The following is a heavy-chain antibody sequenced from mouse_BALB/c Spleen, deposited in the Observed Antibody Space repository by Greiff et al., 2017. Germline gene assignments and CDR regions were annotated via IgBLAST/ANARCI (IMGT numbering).Heavy chain of an antibody. J-gene: IGHJ3*01. Sequence: VQLKQSGPELVKPGASVKISCKASGYSFTGYFMNWVMQSHGKSLEWIGRINPYNGDTFYNQKFKGKATLTVDKSSSTAHMELRSLASEDSAVYYCARDGYYGSSPWFAYWGQGTLVTVSA. V-gene: IGHV1-20*02. CDR2: INPYNGDT. CDR1: GYSFTGYF. CDR3: ARDGYYGSSPWFAY. D-gene: IGHD1-1*01.